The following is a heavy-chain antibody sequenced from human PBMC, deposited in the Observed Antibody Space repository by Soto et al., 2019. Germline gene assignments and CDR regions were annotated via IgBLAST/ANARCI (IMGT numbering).Heavy chain of an antibody. D-gene: IGHD2-21*01. J-gene: IGHJ4*02. CDR3: ARVRRGGDCFDY. CDR1: GFTFSSYA. V-gene: IGHV3-23*01. Sequence: EVQLLESGGGLVQPGGSLRLSCAASGFTFSSYAMSWVRQAPGKGLEWVSAINGGGGSTYYADSVKGRFTISRDNSKNTLYVQMDSLRAEDTPVYYCARVRRGGDCFDYWGEGTLVTVSS. CDR2: INGGGGST.